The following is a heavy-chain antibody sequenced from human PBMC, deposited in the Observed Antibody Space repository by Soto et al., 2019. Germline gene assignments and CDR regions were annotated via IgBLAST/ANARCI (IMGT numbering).Heavy chain of an antibody. V-gene: IGHV1-69*06. D-gene: IGHD3-3*01. CDR2: IIPIFGTA. CDR3: ARTVLRFLQWLAEWGYFDL. CDR1: GGTFSSYA. Sequence: QVQLVQSGAEVKKPGASVKVSCKASGGTFSSYAISWVRQAPGQGLEWMGGIIPIFGTANYAQKFQGRVTMTADKPTTTASMQLRSLRSQDPAVYYCARTVLRFLQWLAEWGYFDLWGRGTLLTVSS. J-gene: IGHJ2*01.